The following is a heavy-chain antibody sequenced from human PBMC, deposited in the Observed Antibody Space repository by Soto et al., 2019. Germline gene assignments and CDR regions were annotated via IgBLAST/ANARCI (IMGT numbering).Heavy chain of an antibody. J-gene: IGHJ6*02. D-gene: IGHD4-17*01. CDR2: INNDGSST. CDR3: AKDPRSLANYYYYGMDV. Sequence: LRLSFAASGFTFSSFWMHWVRQAPGKGLVWVSRINNDGSSTAYADSVKGRFTISRDNAKSTLYLQMNSLRAEDTAVYYCAKDPRSLANYYYYGMDVWGQGTTVTVSS. CDR1: GFTFSSFW. V-gene: IGHV3-74*01.